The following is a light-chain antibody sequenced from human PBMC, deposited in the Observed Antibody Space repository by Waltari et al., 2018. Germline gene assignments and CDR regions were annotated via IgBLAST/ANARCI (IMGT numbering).Light chain of an antibody. CDR2: GAS. V-gene: IGKV3-20*01. J-gene: IGKJ5*01. CDR1: QGVGTMY. Sequence: EIVLTPSPGTLSLSPGERATLSCRASQGVGTMYLAWYQQKPGQAHRLLIHGASSRATGVPDRFRGSGSGTDFTLTIIRLEPEDFAVCYCQQSYSPPVTFGQGTRLEIK. CDR3: QQSYSPPVT.